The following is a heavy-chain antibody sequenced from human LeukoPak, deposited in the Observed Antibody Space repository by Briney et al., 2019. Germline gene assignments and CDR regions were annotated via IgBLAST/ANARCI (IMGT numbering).Heavy chain of an antibody. V-gene: IGHV1-46*01. J-gene: IGHJ6*03. CDR1: GYTFTSYY. D-gene: IGHD3-3*01. CDR2: INPSGGST. CDR3: ARSDFWTPTGKYYYYYMDV. Sequence: ASVKVSCKASGYTFTSYYMHWVRQAPGQGLEWMGIINPSGGSTNYAQKFQGRVTITADESTSTAYMELSSLRSEDTAVYYCARSDFWTPTGKYYYYYMDVWGKGTTVTVSS.